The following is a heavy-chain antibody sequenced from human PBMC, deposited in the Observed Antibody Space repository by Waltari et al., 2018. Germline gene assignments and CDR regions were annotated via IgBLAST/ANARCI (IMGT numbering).Heavy chain of an antibody. V-gene: IGHV3-74*01. D-gene: IGHD3-16*01. J-gene: IGHJ4*02. CDR2: SNREGSST. CDR1: GFTFRGHW. Sequence: EVQLVESGGGLVQPGGSMRLSCAASGFTFRGHWVHWVRQAPGKGLVWVSRSNREGSSTSYADFVKGRFTISRDNAKNTLYLQMNSLRAEDTAVYYCARNSKDWRSDGGLDYWGQGTLVTVSS. CDR3: ARNSKDWRSDGGLDY.